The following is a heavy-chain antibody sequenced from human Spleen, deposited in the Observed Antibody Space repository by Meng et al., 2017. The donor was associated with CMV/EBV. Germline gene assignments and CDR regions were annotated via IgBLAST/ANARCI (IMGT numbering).Heavy chain of an antibody. CDR3: ARDHRRGDLRHWFFDL. Sequence: YISSGDYDWSWIRQTPGQGLKWMGYINYSGSTYYNPSLKSRVAIAVDTSKKQFSLNLSSVTAADTAMYFCARDHRRGDLRHWFFDLWGRGTLVTVSS. V-gene: IGHV4-30-4*08. CDR2: INYSGST. J-gene: IGHJ2*01. D-gene: IGHD2-21*02. CDR1: YISSGDYD.